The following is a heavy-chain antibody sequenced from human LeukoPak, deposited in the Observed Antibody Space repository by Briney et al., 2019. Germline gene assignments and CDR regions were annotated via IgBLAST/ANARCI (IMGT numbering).Heavy chain of an antibody. CDR1: GFTFSSYG. CDR2: ISYDGSNK. V-gene: IGHV3-30*03. CDR3: ARGYCSRTSCEDFDY. J-gene: IGHJ4*02. Sequence: RSLRLSCEASGFTFSSYGMHWVRQAPGKGLEWVAVISYDGSNKYHVDSVKGRFTISRDNAKNSLYLQMNSLRAEDTAVFYCARGYCSRTSCEDFDYWGQGTLVTVSS. D-gene: IGHD2-2*01.